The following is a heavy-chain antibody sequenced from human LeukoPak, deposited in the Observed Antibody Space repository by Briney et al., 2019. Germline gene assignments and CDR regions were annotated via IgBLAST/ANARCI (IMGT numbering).Heavy chain of an antibody. D-gene: IGHD3-10*01. CDR2: ISGIGGST. J-gene: IGHJ5*02. V-gene: IGHV3-23*01. CDR3: AKGPYGSGSFDP. Sequence: GGSLRLSCAASGFTFGSYAMSWVREAPGKGLERVSAISGIGGSTYYADSVKGRFTFSRDNSKNTLYLQMNSLRAEDTAVYYCAKGPYGSGSFDPWGQGTLVTVSS. CDR1: GFTFGSYA.